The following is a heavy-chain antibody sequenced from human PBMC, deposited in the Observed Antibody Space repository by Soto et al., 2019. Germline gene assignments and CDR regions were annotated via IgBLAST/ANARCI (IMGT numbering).Heavy chain of an antibody. J-gene: IGHJ4*02. V-gene: IGHV4-34*01. CDR3: ARERYNWNYGPRTRGTKLYYFDY. Sequence: ASETLSLTCAVYGGSFSGYYWSWIRQPPGKGLEWIGEINHSGSTNYNPSLKSRVTISVDTSKNQFSLKLSSVTAADTAVYYCARERYNWNYGPRTRGTKLYYFDYWGQGTLVTVSS. CDR2: INHSGST. D-gene: IGHD1-7*01. CDR1: GGSFSGYY.